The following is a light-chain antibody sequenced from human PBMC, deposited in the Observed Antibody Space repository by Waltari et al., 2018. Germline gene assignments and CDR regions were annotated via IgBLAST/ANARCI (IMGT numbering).Light chain of an antibody. V-gene: IGLV3-21*02. Sequence: SYVLTQPPSVSVAPGQTARITCGGNSVGRQSVQWYRPRPGQAPVLVVAGDSDRPCGTPERLSAAAAGNTATLTISGVEAGDEADYYCQVWDSGSDHVVFGGGTKLTVL. CDR2: GDS. J-gene: IGLJ2*01. CDR3: QVWDSGSDHVV. CDR1: SVGRQS.